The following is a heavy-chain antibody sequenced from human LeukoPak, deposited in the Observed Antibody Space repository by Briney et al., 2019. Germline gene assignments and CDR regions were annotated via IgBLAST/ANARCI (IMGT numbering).Heavy chain of an antibody. CDR1: GGSISSGDYY. J-gene: IGHJ4*02. V-gene: IGHV4-30-4*01. CDR2: IYYSGSA. Sequence: TSQTLSLTCTVSGGSISSGDYYWSWIRRPPGRGLGWIGYIYYSGSAYYNPSLKSRVTISVDTSKNQFSLKLSSVTAADTAVYYCASYYGDYVYFDYWGQGTLVTVSS. D-gene: IGHD4-17*01. CDR3: ASYYGDYVYFDY.